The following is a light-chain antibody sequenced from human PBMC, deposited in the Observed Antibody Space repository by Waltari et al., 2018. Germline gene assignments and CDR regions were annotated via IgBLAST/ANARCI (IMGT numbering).Light chain of an antibody. CDR2: GAS. CDR1: QSVHSNY. CDR3: QQYGNSPLT. V-gene: IGKV3-20*01. J-gene: IGKJ4*01. Sequence: EIVLTQSPGTLSLSPGERATLSCRASQSVHSNYLAWYQQRPGQAPRLLIYGASSRATGIPDRFSGSGSGTDFILTISRLEPEDFAVFYCQQYGNSPLTVGGGTKVEIK.